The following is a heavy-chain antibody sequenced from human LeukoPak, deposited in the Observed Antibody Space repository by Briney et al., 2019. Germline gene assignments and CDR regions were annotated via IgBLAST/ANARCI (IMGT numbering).Heavy chain of an antibody. Sequence: SETLSLTCTVSGGSIRSYYWSWIRQPPGKGLEWIGYIYYSGSTNYNPSLKSRVTISVDTSKNQFSLKLSSVTAADTAVYYCARVSSDYGSGTYAFDIWGQGTMVTVSS. J-gene: IGHJ3*02. CDR3: ARVSSDYGSGTYAFDI. D-gene: IGHD3-10*01. V-gene: IGHV4-59*01. CDR2: IYYSGST. CDR1: GGSIRSYY.